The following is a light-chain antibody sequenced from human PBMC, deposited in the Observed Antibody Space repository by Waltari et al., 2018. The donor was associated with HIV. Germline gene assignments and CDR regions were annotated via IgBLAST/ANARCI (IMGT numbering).Light chain of an antibody. Sequence: EIVLTQSPVTLALSPGARATLPCRSSQHISPHLSWYQHKPGQAPSRLIDDASYSAAGIPPTFIGSGSATDFTLTISALESEDFAVYFCQQRHHRPLDKFGPGTRVDMK. CDR2: DAS. CDR3: QQRHHRPLDK. V-gene: IGKV3-11*01. CDR1: QHISPH. J-gene: IGKJ3*01.